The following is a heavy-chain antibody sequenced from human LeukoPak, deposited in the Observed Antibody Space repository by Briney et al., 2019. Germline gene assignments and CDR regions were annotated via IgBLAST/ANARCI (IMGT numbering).Heavy chain of an antibody. CDR3: ARTTTVTTLGAFDI. Sequence: ASVKVSCKASGYTFTSYYMHWVRQAPGQGLEWMGIINPSGGSTSYAQKFQGRVTITADESTSTAYMELSSLRSEDTAVYYCARTTTVTTLGAFDIWGQGTMVTVSS. J-gene: IGHJ3*02. CDR2: INPSGGST. D-gene: IGHD4-17*01. V-gene: IGHV1-46*01. CDR1: GYTFTSYY.